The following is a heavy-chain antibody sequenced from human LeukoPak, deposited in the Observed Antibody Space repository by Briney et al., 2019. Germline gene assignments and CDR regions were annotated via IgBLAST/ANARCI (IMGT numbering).Heavy chain of an antibody. J-gene: IGHJ4*02. Sequence: PSETLSLTCTVSGGSISSGGYYWSWIRQHPGKGLEWIGYIYYSGSTYYNPSLKSRVTISVDTSKNQFSLKLSSVTAADTAVYYCARTGIAAADSIDYWGQGTLVTVSS. V-gene: IGHV4-31*03. D-gene: IGHD6-13*01. CDR1: GGSISSGGYY. CDR2: IYYSGST. CDR3: ARTGIAAADSIDY.